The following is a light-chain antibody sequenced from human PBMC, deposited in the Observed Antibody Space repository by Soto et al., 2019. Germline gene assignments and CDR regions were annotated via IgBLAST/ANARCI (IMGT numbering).Light chain of an antibody. CDR1: QSVRDN. CDR2: SGS. Sequence: EIVMTQSPATLSVSPGERAALSCRASQSVRDNIAWYQQKPGQAPRLLIYSGSTRATGVPDRFSGSGSGKDFTLTISRLEPEDFAVYYCQQYGSSQTFGQGTKVDIK. V-gene: IGKV3-20*01. J-gene: IGKJ1*01. CDR3: QQYGSSQT.